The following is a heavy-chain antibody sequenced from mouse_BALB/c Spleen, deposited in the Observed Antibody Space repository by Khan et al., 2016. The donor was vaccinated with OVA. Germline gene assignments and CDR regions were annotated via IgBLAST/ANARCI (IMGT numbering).Heavy chain of an antibody. CDR1: GFSLTDYG. D-gene: IGHD1-1*02. CDR2: IWGGGTT. CDR3: AKLRWSQCYAMDY. V-gene: IGHV2-6-5*01. Sequence: QGQLKESGPGLVAPSQSLSITCTVSGFSLTDYGVGWIRQPPGKGLEWLGVIWGGGTTHYNSALKSRLSISKDNSKSPAFLKMNSLQTHDTAMYYCAKLRWSQCYAMDYWGQGTSVTVSS. J-gene: IGHJ4*01.